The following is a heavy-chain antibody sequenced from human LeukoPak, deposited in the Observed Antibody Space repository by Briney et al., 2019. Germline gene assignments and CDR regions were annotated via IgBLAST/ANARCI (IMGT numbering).Heavy chain of an antibody. CDR1: GGSFSAYY. Sequence: PSETLSLTCAVYGGSFSAYYWSWIRQPPGKGLEWIGEINHSGSTNYNPSLKSRVSISVDTSKNQFSLKLNSLTAADTAVYYCARGRRFLEWLGTAFGNWFDPWGQGTLVTVSS. J-gene: IGHJ5*02. D-gene: IGHD3-3*01. CDR3: ARGRRFLEWLGTAFGNWFDP. V-gene: IGHV4-34*01. CDR2: INHSGST.